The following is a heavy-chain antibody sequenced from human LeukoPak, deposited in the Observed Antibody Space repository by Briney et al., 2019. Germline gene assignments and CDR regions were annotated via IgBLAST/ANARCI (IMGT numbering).Heavy chain of an antibody. CDR3: ARAPYSYGFPLDY. CDR2: IYTSGST. V-gene: IGHV4-61*02. D-gene: IGHD5-18*01. J-gene: IGHJ4*02. Sequence: SETLSLTCTVSGGSISSGSYYWSWIRQPAGKGLEWIGRIYTSGSTNCNPSLKSRVTISVDTSKNQFSLKLSSVTAADTAVYYCARAPYSYGFPLDYWGQGTLVTVSS. CDR1: GGSISSGSYY.